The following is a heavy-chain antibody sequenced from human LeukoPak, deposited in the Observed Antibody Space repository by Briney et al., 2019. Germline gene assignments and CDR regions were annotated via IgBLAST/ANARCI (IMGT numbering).Heavy chain of an antibody. CDR1: GFTFSSYS. CDR3: ARGRYCSGGGCHYFDY. V-gene: IGHV3-21*01. J-gene: IGHJ4*02. Sequence: GGSLRLSCAASGFTFSSYSMNWVRQAPGKGLELVSSISSSSSYIYYADSVKGRFTISRDNAKNSLYLQMNSLRAEDTAVFYCARGRYCSGGGCHYFDYWGQGTLVTVSS. CDR2: ISSSSSYI. D-gene: IGHD2-15*01.